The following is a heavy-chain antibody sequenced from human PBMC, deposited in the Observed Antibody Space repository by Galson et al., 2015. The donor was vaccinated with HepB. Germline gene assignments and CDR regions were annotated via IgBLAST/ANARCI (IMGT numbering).Heavy chain of an antibody. CDR3: ATKNKNAFDI. CDR2: INPGGGST. J-gene: IGHJ3*02. D-gene: IGHD1/OR15-1a*01. Sequence: SVKVSCKASGYTFTGYYIHWVRQAPGQGLEWMGIINPGGGSTTYAHKFQGRVAMTRDTSTSTVFMELSSLRSEDTAVYYCATKNKNAFDIWGRGTMVTVSS. V-gene: IGHV1-46*03. CDR1: GYTFTGYY.